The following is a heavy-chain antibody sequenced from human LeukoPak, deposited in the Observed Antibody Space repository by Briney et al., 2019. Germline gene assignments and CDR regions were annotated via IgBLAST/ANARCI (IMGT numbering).Heavy chain of an antibody. V-gene: IGHV4-30-4*08. D-gene: IGHD6-13*01. J-gene: IGHJ4*02. CDR2: IYYSGST. CDR1: GGSISSGDYY. CDR3: ARAHSSSWSIDY. Sequence: SETLSLTCTVSGGSISSGDYYWSWIRQPPGKGLEWIGYIYYSGSTYYNPSLKSRVTISVDTSKNQFSLKLSSVTAADTAVYYCARAHSSSWSIDYWGQGTLVTVSS.